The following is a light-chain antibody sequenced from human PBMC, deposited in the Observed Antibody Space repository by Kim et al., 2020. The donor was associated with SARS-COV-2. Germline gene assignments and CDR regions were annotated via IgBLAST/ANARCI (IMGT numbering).Light chain of an antibody. CDR1: QSVSSSY. V-gene: IGKV3-20*01. Sequence: EIVLTQSPGTLSLSPGERATLSCRASQSVSSSYLAWYQQKPGQAPRLLIYGASSRATGIPDRFSGSGSGTDFTLTISRLEPEDFAVYYCQQYGSSRGFGQGTKVDIK. CDR2: GAS. J-gene: IGKJ1*01. CDR3: QQYGSSRG.